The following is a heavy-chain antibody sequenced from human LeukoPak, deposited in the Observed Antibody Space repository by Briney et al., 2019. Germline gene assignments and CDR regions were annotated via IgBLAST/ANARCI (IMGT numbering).Heavy chain of an antibody. D-gene: IGHD1-26*01. J-gene: IGHJ4*02. CDR3: VKDYQVGNSPAFGDY. CDR2: LWHDGSNK. CDR1: GFTSSNYG. Sequence: PGGSLRLSCAAYGFTSSNYGMHWVRQAPGKGLEWVAVLWHDGSNKYYADSVKGRFTISRDNSKNTLYLQMNSLGVEDTAVYYCVKDYQVGNSPAFGDYWGQGTLVTISS. V-gene: IGHV3-33*06.